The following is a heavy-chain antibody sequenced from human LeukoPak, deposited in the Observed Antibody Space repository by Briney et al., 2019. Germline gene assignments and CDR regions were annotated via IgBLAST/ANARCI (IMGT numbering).Heavy chain of an antibody. J-gene: IGHJ4*02. Sequence: GGSLRLSCAASGFTFSSYWMHWVRQAPGKGLVWVSRINSDGSSTTYADSVKGRFTISRDNAKNTLYLQMNSLRAEDTAVYYCAKDSHYDSRRRLCYFDYWGQGTLVTVSS. D-gene: IGHD3-22*01. CDR2: INSDGSST. V-gene: IGHV3-74*01. CDR3: AKDSHYDSRRRLCYFDY. CDR1: GFTFSSYW.